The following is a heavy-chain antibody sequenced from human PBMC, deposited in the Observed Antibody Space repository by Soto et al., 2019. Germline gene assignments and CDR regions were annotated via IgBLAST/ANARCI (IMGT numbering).Heavy chain of an antibody. V-gene: IGHV4-4*07. CDR1: GGSISSYS. J-gene: IGHJ6*02. CDR3: EAWSSYYTLDV. CDR2: ISDSGNT. Sequence: PSETLSLTCSFSGGSISSYSWNWIRQPAGKGLEWIGRISDSGNTNHNPTLQSRVALSLDKSKKQFSLKLTSVTVADTAVDYCEAWSSYYTLDVWGQGTTVTVSS. D-gene: IGHD3-3*01.